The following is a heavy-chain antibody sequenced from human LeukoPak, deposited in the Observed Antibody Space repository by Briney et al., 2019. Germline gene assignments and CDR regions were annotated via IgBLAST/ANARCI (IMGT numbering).Heavy chain of an antibody. CDR1: GGSISSSSYY. V-gene: IGHV4-39*02. D-gene: IGHD2-21*01. CDR3: ARDHVKYCGGDCYSGFDP. J-gene: IGHJ5*02. CDR2: IYYSGST. Sequence: SETLSLTCTVSGGSISSSSYYWGWIRQPPGKGLEWIGSIYYSGSTYYNPSLKSRVTISVDTSKNQFSLKLSSVTAADTAVYYCARDHVKYCGGDCYSGFDPWGQGTLVTVSS.